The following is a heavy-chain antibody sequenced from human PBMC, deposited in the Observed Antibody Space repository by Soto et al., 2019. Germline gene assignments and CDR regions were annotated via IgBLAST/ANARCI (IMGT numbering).Heavy chain of an antibody. J-gene: IGHJ4*02. D-gene: IGHD2-2*01. CDR1: GYTFTSYG. CDR2: ISAYNGNT. Sequence: QVQLVQSGAEVKKPGSSVKVSCKASGYTFTSYGISWVRQAPGQGLEWMGWISAYNGNTNSAQTLQGSVTMTTDTSPSKAYMELRRLRSDDTAVYYCARDVVVQAAIDSPKGADYWGQGTLVTVSS. V-gene: IGHV1-18*01. CDR3: ARDVVVQAAIDSPKGADY.